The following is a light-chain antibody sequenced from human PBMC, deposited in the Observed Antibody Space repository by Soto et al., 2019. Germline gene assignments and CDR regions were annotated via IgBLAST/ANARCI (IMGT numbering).Light chain of an antibody. V-gene: IGLV2-23*02. CDR3: SSFAGSYGL. CDR1: SSDFGNYNL. Sequence: QSALTQPASVSGSPGQSITISCTGTSSDFGNYNLVSWYQQHPGKVPKLILFEVNKRPSGVSGRFSGSKSGNTASLTISRLQAEDEAEYYCSSFAGSYGLFGGGTKLTVL. CDR2: EVN. J-gene: IGLJ2*01.